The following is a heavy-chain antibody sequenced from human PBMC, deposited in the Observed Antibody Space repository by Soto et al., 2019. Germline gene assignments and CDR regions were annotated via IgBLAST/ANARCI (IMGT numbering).Heavy chain of an antibody. CDR2: ISGSGGST. Sequence: PGGSLRLSCAASGFTFSSYAMSWVRQAPGKGLEWVSAISGSGGSTYYADSVKGRFTISRDNSKNTLYLQMSSLRAEDTAVYYCAKDRPPITMIVVAPFVGGQGTLVTVSS. CDR1: GFTFSSYA. CDR3: AKDRPPITMIVVAPFV. V-gene: IGHV3-23*01. J-gene: IGHJ4*02. D-gene: IGHD3-22*01.